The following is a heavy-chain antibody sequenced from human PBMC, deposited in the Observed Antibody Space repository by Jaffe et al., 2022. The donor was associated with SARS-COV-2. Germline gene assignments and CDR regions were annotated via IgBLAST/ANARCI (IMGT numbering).Heavy chain of an antibody. D-gene: IGHD3-22*01. Sequence: QLQLQESGPGLVKPSETLSLTCTVSGGSISSSPHYWDYWDWIRQPPGKGLEWVGSIYYSGTTYYNPSLKSRVTMSVDTSKNQFSLKLSSVTAADTAVYHCVHRGGPGSYHPIDYWGQGTLVTVSS. CDR2: IYYSGTT. J-gene: IGHJ4*02. CDR1: GGSISSSPHY. CDR3: VHRGGPGSYHPIDY. V-gene: IGHV4-39*01.